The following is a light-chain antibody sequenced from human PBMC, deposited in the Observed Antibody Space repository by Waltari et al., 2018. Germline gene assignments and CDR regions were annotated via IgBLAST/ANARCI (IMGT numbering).Light chain of an antibody. V-gene: IGLV3-25*03. CDR1: ALPNQF. CDR3: QSADSSGWV. Sequence: SFELTQPPSVSVSPGQTARIACSGDALPNQFAYWYQQKPGQAPVLVIYKDSERPSGIPERFSGSSSGTTVTLTISGVQAEDEVDYYCQSADSSGWVFGGGTKLTVL. CDR2: KDS. J-gene: IGLJ3*02.